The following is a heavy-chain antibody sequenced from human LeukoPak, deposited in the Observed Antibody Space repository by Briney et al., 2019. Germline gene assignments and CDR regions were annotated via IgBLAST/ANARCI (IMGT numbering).Heavy chain of an antibody. J-gene: IGHJ4*02. D-gene: IGHD1-26*01. CDR3: AKYSGSYRRHFDY. V-gene: IGHV3-23*01. CDR2: ISDSGVST. Sequence: GGSLRLSCVASGFTFRAYAVSWVRQAPGKGLEWVSSISDSGVSTYYPESVKGRFTISRDNSKNTFYLQMNSLRAEDTAVYYCAKYSGSYRRHFDYWGQGTLVTVSS. CDR1: GFTFRAYA.